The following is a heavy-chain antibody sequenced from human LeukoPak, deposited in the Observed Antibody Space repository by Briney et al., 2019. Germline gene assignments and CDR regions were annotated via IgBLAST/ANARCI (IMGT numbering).Heavy chain of an antibody. CDR1: GFTFSNYA. J-gene: IGHJ4*02. V-gene: IGHV3-23*01. Sequence: PGGSLRLSCAASGFTFSNYAMSWVRQAPGKGLEWVSVISGSGGSTYYADSVKGRFTISRDNSKNTLFLQMNSLRADNTAVYYCAKESPSFDYWGQGTLVTVSS. CDR3: AKESPSFDY. CDR2: ISGSGGST.